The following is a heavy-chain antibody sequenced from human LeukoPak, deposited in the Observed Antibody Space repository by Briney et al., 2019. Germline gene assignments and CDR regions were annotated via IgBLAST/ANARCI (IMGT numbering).Heavy chain of an antibody. D-gene: IGHD6-13*01. J-gene: IGHJ4*02. Sequence: ASVKVSCKASGYTFTGYYMHWVRQAPGQGLEWMGWINPNSGGTNYAQKFQGWVTMTRDASISTAYMELSRLRSDDTAVYYCAREGIAAAGTYYFDYWGQGTLVTVSS. CDR2: INPNSGGT. CDR3: AREGIAAAGTYYFDY. V-gene: IGHV1-2*04. CDR1: GYTFTGYY.